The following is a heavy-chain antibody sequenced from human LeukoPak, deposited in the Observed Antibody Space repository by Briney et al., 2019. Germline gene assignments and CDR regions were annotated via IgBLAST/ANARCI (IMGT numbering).Heavy chain of an antibody. V-gene: IGHV3-53*01. Sequence: GGSLRLSCATAGFTVSSNYMSWVRQAPGKGLEWVSVIYDSGTTYYADSVKGRFLIFRDTSKNTVDLQMNSLRVEDTAVYYCAGRRSSGWYAYWGQGTLVTVSS. D-gene: IGHD6-19*01. CDR2: IYDSGTT. J-gene: IGHJ4*02. CDR3: AGRRSSGWYAY. CDR1: GFTVSSNY.